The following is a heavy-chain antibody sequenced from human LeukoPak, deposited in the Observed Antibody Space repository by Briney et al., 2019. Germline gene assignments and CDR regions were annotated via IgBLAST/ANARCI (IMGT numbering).Heavy chain of an antibody. CDR3: ARDGGPLYHTGTGYYGAFDI. J-gene: IGHJ3*02. V-gene: IGHV4-59*01. D-gene: IGHD3-9*01. CDR1: GDSMTDYF. CDR2: VFYTGST. Sequence: SETLSLTCTVSGDSMTDYFWSCIRQPPGKGLEYIGDVFYTGSTKYNPSLKSRVSISVDTSKKQFSLNLRSVTAADTAVYYCARDGGPLYHTGTGYYGAFDIWGPGTMVAVSP.